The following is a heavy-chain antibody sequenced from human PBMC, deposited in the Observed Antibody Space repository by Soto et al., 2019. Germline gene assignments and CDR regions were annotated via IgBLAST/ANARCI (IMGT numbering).Heavy chain of an antibody. Sequence: TLSLTCAVSGGSTSSGGYSWSWIRQPPGKGLEWIGYIYHSGSTYYNPSLKSRVTISVDRSKNQFSLKLSSVTAADTAVYYCARLPYYYDSSGYSSYYYGMDVWGQGTTVTVSS. V-gene: IGHV4-30-2*01. J-gene: IGHJ6*02. CDR1: GGSTSSGGYS. CDR3: ARLPYYYDSSGYSSYYYGMDV. CDR2: IYHSGST. D-gene: IGHD3-22*01.